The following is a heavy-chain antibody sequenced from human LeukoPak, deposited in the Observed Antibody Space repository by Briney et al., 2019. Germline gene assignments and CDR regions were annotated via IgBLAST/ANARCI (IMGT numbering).Heavy chain of an antibody. J-gene: IGHJ4*02. D-gene: IGHD1-7*01. CDR1: GFTFSSYA. Sequence: QPGGSLRLSCAASGFTFSSYAMSWVRQAPGKGLEWVSAISGSGGSTYYADSVKGRFTISRDNSKNTLYLQMNSLRAEDTAVYYCATFRTRCNWNCINWGQGTLVTVSS. CDR3: ATFRTRCNWNCIN. V-gene: IGHV3-23*01. CDR2: ISGSGGST.